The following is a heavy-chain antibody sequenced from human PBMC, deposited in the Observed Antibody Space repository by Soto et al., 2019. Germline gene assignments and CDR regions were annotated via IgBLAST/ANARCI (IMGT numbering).Heavy chain of an antibody. CDR1: GLTFSSYA. Sequence: EVRLLESGGGLVQPGGSLRLSCAASGLTFSSYAMTWVRQAPGKGLEWVSAISRSGYSTDYADSVKGRFTISRDNSKNTLYLQMNSLRVEDTAVYYCAKDMLSAAASDAFDIWGQGTMVTVSS. D-gene: IGHD2-2*01. CDR3: AKDMLSAAASDAFDI. J-gene: IGHJ3*02. CDR2: ISRSGYST. V-gene: IGHV3-23*01.